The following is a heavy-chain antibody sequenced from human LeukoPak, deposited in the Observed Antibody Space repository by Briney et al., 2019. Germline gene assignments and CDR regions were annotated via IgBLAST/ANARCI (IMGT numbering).Heavy chain of an antibody. CDR1: GFTFDDYA. Sequence: GGSLRLSCAASGFTFDDYAMHWVRQAPGKGLEWVSGISWNSGSIGYADSVKGRFTISRDNAKNSLYLQMNSLGAEDTALYYCAKDRAPTWPGHNWFDPWGQGTLVTVSS. J-gene: IGHJ5*02. CDR2: ISWNSGSI. V-gene: IGHV3-9*01. CDR3: AKDRAPTWPGHNWFDP.